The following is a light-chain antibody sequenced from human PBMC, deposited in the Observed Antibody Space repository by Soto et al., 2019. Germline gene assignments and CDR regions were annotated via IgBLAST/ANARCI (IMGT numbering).Light chain of an antibody. J-gene: IGKJ1*01. CDR2: NAS. CDR1: QTISSW. Sequence: EIHRTHSPATLSGSVLYRVTITCLASQTISSWSAWYQQKPGKAPKILIYNASTLKSGVPSRFSGSGSGTEFTLTISSLQPDDFATYYCQQYNSYSTFGQGTKVDI. V-gene: IGKV1-5*03. CDR3: QQYNSYST.